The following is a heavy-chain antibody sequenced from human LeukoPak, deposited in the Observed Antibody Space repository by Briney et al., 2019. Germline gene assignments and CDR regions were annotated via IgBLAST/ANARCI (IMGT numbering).Heavy chain of an antibody. V-gene: IGHV3-74*01. D-gene: IGHD4-23*01. CDR2: INSDGSST. CDR3: AKLPYGGNSQY. J-gene: IGHJ4*02. Sequence: GGSLRLSCAASGFTFSSYWMHWVRQAPGKGLVWVSRINSDGSSTSYADSVKGRFTISRDNAKNTLYLQMNSLRAEDTAVYYCAKLPYGGNSQYWGPGTVVTVSS. CDR1: GFTFSSYW.